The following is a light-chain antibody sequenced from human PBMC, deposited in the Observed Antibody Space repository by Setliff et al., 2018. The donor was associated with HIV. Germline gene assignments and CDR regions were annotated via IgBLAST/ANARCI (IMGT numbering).Light chain of an antibody. J-gene: IGKJ1*01. CDR2: AAS. CDR3: QKYDSAPWT. V-gene: IGKV1-27*01. CDR1: QDISIY. Sequence: DIQMTQSPSSLSASVGDRVTITCRASQDISIYLAWYQQIPGKVPKLLIYAASILQSGVPSRFSGSGSGTDFTLTISSLQPEDVASYYCQKYDSAPWTFGQGTKVDIK.